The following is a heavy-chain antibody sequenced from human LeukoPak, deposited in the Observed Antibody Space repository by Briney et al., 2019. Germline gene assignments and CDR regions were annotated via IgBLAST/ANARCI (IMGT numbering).Heavy chain of an antibody. D-gene: IGHD2-21*02. CDR2: IKSKTDDGTT. V-gene: IGHV3-15*01. Sequence: GGSLRLSCVASGFTFSNACMNWVRQAPGKGLEWVGRIKSKTDDGTTDYAAPVKGRIGISRDDSTHTLDLQMNSLKTEDTAVYYCTTSWAGAVTAVYPLDNGGQGTVVTVSS. CDR3: TTSWAGAVTAVYPLDN. J-gene: IGHJ4*02. CDR1: GFTFSNAC.